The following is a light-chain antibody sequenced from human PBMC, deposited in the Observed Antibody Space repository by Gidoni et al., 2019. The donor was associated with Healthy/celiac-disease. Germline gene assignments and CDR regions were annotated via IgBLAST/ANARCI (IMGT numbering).Light chain of an antibody. J-gene: IGKJ2*04. CDR3: QQYYSTPRS. CDR2: WAP. Sequence: DIVMTQSPDSLAVSLGERATINCKSSQSVLYSSNNKNYLAWYQQKPGQPPKLLIYWAPTRESGVPDRCSGSGSGTDFTLTISSLQAEDVAVYYCQQYYSTPRSFGQGTKLEIK. V-gene: IGKV4-1*01. CDR1: QSVLYSSNNKNY.